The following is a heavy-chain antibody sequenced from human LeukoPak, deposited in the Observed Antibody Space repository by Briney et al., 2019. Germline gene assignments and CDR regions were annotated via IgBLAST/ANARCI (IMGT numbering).Heavy chain of an antibody. CDR1: GFTFSSYG. V-gene: IGHV3-48*02. J-gene: IGHJ4*02. D-gene: IGHD5-12*01. CDR2: ISSSSDSI. CDR3: ARAMRSGYDY. Sequence: GGSLRLSCAASGFTFSSYGMNWVRQAPGKRLEWVSYISSSSDSIYYADSVEGRFTISRDNAENSLYLQMSSLRDEDTAVYYCARAMRSGYDYWGQGTLVTVSS.